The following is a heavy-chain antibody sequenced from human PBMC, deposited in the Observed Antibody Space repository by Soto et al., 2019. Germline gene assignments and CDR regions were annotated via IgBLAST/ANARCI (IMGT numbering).Heavy chain of an antibody. D-gene: IGHD1-1*01. CDR3: AKQLIGGSYTLDV. CDR1: GASVSSINW. V-gene: IGHV4-4*02. CDR2: IYQSGNT. Sequence: QVQLQESGPGLVKPSGTLSLTCAVSGASVSSINWWNWVRQTPGKGLEWIGEIYQSGNTNYNPSLKSRATISVDKSKNQFSLTLSSVTAADTAVYYWAKQLIGGSYTLDVWGQGTTVTVSS. J-gene: IGHJ6*02.